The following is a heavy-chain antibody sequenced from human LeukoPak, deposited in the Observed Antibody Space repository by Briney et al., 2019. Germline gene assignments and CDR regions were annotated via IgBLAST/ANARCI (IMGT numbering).Heavy chain of an antibody. CDR2: VYYSGST. V-gene: IGHV4-39*01. J-gene: IGHJ4*02. Sequence: SETLSLTCTVSGGSISSSSYYWGWIRQPPGKGLEWIGSVYYSGSTYYNPSLKSRVTISVDTSKNQFSLKLSSVTAADTAVYYCARHNPQWIQLWPPYFDYWGQGTLVTVSS. D-gene: IGHD5-18*01. CDR3: ARHNPQWIQLWPPYFDY. CDR1: GGSISSSSYY.